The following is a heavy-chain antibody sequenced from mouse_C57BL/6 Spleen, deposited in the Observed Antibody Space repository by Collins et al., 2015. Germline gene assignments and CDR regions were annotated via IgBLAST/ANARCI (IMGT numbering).Heavy chain of an antibody. Sequence: QVQLQQSGTELARPGASVKLSCKASGYIFINYGISWVKQRTGQGLEWIGEIYPRSGNTYYNEKFKGKATLTADKSSSTAYIEFRSLTSEDSAVYFCARGRPFIDYDDGAWFAYWGQGTLVTVSA. CDR3: ARGRPFIDYDDGAWFAY. J-gene: IGHJ3*01. V-gene: IGHV1-81*01. D-gene: IGHD2-4*01. CDR1: GYIFINYG. CDR2: IYPRSGNT.